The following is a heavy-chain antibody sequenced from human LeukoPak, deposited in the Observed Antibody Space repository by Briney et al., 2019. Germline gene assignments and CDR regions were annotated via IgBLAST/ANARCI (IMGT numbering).Heavy chain of an antibody. D-gene: IGHD3-10*01. V-gene: IGHV4-59*12. CDR3: AREQLYYGSGGNWFDP. J-gene: IGHJ5*02. CDR1: GGSISSYY. CDR2: IYYSGST. Sequence: TSETLPLTCTVSGGSISSYYWSWIRQPPGKGLEWIGYIYYSGSTNYNPSLKSRVTISVDTSKNQFSLKLSSVTAADTAMYYCAREQLYYGSGGNWFDPWGQGTLVTVSS.